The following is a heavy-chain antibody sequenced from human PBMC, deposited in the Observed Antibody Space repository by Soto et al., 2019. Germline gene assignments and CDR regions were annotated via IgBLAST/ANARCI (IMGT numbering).Heavy chain of an antibody. CDR2: ISSSSSTI. Sequence: EVQLVESGGGLVQPGGSLRLSCAASGFTFSSYSMNWVRQAPGKVLEWVSYISSSSSTIYYADSVKGRFTISRDNAKNSLYLQMNSLRDEDTAVYYCARGGCSGGSCYFGYWGQGTLVTVSS. J-gene: IGHJ4*02. V-gene: IGHV3-48*02. CDR3: ARGGCSGGSCYFGY. CDR1: GFTFSSYS. D-gene: IGHD2-15*01.